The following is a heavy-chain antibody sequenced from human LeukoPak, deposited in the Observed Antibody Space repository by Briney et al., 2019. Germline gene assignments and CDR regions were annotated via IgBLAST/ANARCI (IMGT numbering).Heavy chain of an antibody. CDR3: ARMSGSRLPGY. J-gene: IGHJ4*02. CDR2: ISSGSSAR. D-gene: IGHD3-3*01. Sequence: GGSLRLSCAASGFTFSSHSMNWVRQTPGRGLEWVSYISSGSSARYYADSVKGRFTISRDDARNSLYLQMNSLRAEDTAVYYCARMSGSRLPGYWGQGTLVTVSS. CDR1: GFTFSSHS. V-gene: IGHV3-48*01.